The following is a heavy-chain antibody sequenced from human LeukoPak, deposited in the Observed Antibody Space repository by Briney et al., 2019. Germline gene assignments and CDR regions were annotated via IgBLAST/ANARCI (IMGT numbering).Heavy chain of an antibody. V-gene: IGHV3-7*03. CDR2: IKQDGSEK. D-gene: IGHD4-17*01. J-gene: IGHJ4*02. CDR3: ARVYGDYLSY. Sequence: GGSLRLSCAASGFTFSNYWMSWVRQAPGKGLEWVANIKQDGSEKYYVDSVKGRFTISRDNAKNSLYLQMNSLRAEDTAVYYCARVYGDYLSYWGQGTWSPSPQ. CDR1: GFTFSNYW.